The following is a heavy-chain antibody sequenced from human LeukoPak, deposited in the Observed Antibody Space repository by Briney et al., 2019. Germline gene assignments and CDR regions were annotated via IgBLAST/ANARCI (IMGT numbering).Heavy chain of an antibody. CDR1: GYTLTELS. J-gene: IGHJ4*02. CDR2: FDPEDGET. Sequence: ASVKVSCKVSGYTLTELSMHWVRQAPGKGLEWMGGFDPEDGETIYAQKFQGRVTMTEDTSTDTAYMELSSLRSEDTAVYYCARASRYRGYDWGVYYFDYWGQGTLVTVSS. V-gene: IGHV1-24*01. CDR3: ARASRYRGYDWGVYYFDY. D-gene: IGHD5-12*01.